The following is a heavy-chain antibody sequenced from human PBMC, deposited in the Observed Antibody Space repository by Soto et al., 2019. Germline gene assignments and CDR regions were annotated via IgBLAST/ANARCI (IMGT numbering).Heavy chain of an antibody. CDR3: ARDGSGDRHAFDI. V-gene: IGHV3-48*01. Sequence: GGPLRLSCAASGFRFSDYSMNWVRQAPGRGLEWVSYISSSSFTIHYADSVKGRFTISRDNSKNTLYLQMNSLRVEDTAVYYCARDGSGDRHAFDIWGQGTMVTVSS. CDR2: ISSSSFTI. J-gene: IGHJ3*02. CDR1: GFRFSDYS. D-gene: IGHD3-10*01.